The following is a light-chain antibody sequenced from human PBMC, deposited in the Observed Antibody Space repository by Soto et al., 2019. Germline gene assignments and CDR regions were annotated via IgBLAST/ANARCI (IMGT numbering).Light chain of an antibody. Sequence: SYELTQPPSVSVAPGQTARITCGGDNLGSKSVHWYQQKPGQAPVLVVCDDRVRPSGIPERFSGSNSGNAATLTISRVEGGDDADYYCQVWDSGSDHVVFGGGTKVTVL. V-gene: IGLV3-21*02. CDR3: QVWDSGSDHVV. J-gene: IGLJ2*01. CDR1: NLGSKS. CDR2: DDR.